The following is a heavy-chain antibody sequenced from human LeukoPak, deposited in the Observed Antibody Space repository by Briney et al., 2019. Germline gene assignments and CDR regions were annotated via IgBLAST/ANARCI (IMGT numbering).Heavy chain of an antibody. CDR2: ISGSGGST. Sequence: PGGSLRLSCAASGFTFSSYAMSWVRQAPGKGLEWVSAISGSGGSTYYADSVKGRFTISRDNSRNTVSLQMNTLRAEDTAVYYCARGNSYDSSGYPEYFQNWGQGTLVTVSS. CDR1: GFTFSSYA. D-gene: IGHD3-22*01. J-gene: IGHJ1*01. CDR3: ARGNSYDSSGYPEYFQN. V-gene: IGHV3-23*01.